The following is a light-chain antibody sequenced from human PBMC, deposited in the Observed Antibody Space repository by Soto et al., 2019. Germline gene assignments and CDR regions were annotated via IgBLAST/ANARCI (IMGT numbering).Light chain of an antibody. CDR1: QSISSW. CDR3: QQYNSSPLT. Sequence: DIQMTQSPSTLSASVGDRVTITCRANQSISSWLAWYQQKPGKAPKLLISEGSSLQSGVPSRFSGSGSGAEFTLTISSLQPDDLAPYYCQQYNSSPLTFGGGTKVEIK. V-gene: IGKV1-5*01. CDR2: EGS. J-gene: IGKJ4*01.